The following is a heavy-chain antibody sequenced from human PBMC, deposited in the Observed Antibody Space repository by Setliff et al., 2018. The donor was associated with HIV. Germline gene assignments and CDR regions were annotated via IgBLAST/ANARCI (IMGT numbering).Heavy chain of an antibody. V-gene: IGHV3-48*04. Sequence: HPGGSLRLSCAASGFTFSSYSMNWVRQAPGKGLEWVSHISSSTGRAIYYVDSVKGRFTISRDNAKNSLYLQMNSLRAEDTAVYYCARVYDSSGYSLSIPGYWGQGTLVTVSS. CDR3: ARVYDSSGYSLSIPGY. J-gene: IGHJ4*01. D-gene: IGHD3-22*01. CDR2: ISSSTGRAI. CDR1: GFTFSSYS.